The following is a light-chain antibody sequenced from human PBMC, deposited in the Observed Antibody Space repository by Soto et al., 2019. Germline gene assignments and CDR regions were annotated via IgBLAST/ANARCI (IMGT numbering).Light chain of an antibody. Sequence: EIVMTQSPATLSVSPGERATLSCRASQSVNIYLAWYQQKPGQAPRLLIFGASSRATGIPDRFSGSGSGTDFTLTISRLEPEDFAVYYCQQYGSSSWTFGQGTKVDIK. J-gene: IGKJ1*01. CDR2: GAS. CDR1: QSVNIY. CDR3: QQYGSSSWT. V-gene: IGKV3-20*01.